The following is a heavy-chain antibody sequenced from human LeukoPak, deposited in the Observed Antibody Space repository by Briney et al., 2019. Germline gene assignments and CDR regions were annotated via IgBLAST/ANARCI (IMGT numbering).Heavy chain of an antibody. D-gene: IGHD3-16*01. Sequence: GGSLRLSCAASGFTFSDYYMSWIRQAPGKGLEWVSVIYSGGSTYYADSVKGRFTISRGNSKNTLYLQMNSLRAEDTAVYYCARDLGPNWFDPWGQGTLVTVSS. CDR3: ARDLGPNWFDP. V-gene: IGHV3-66*01. CDR2: IYSGGST. J-gene: IGHJ5*02. CDR1: GFTFSDYY.